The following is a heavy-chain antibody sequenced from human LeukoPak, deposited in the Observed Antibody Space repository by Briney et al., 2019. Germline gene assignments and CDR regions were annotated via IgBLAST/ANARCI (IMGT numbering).Heavy chain of an antibody. CDR2: ISDTGYNT. CDR1: GFTFSSYA. V-gene: IGHV3-23*01. Sequence: QAGGSLRLSCAASGFTFSSYAMTWVRQAPGKGLEWVSGISDTGYNTFYADSVKGRFTISRDNSENTLYLQMNSLRAEDTAVYYCAKLYGDCSRLWGQGTLVTVSS. CDR3: AKLYGDCSRL. D-gene: IGHD4-17*01. J-gene: IGHJ4*02.